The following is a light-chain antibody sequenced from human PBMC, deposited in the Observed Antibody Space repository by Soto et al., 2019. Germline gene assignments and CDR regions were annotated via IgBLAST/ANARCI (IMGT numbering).Light chain of an antibody. J-gene: IGLJ2*01. Sequence: QSALTQPPSASGSPGQSVTISCTGTSSDVGGYNYVSWYQQHPGKAPKLMIYEVTKRPSGVPDRFSASKSGNTASLTVSGLRTEDEADYYCQSYDSTLSTSEVVFGGGTKLTVL. CDR2: EVT. V-gene: IGLV2-8*01. CDR1: SSDVGGYNY. CDR3: QSYDSTLSTSEVV.